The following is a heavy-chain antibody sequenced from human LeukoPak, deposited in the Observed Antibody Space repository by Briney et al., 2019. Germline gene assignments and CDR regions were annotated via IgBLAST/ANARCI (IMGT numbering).Heavy chain of an antibody. CDR2: INPNSGDT. CDR1: GYTFTVYH. Sequence: ASVNVSCTASGYTFTVYHMHWVRQAPGQGLEWMGRINPNSGDTNNAQKFQGRVTMTRDTSISTAYMDLSRLTSDDTAAYYCARDYCSSTSCLFDYWGQGTLVTVSS. J-gene: IGHJ4*02. V-gene: IGHV1-2*06. D-gene: IGHD2-2*01. CDR3: ARDYCSSTSCLFDY.